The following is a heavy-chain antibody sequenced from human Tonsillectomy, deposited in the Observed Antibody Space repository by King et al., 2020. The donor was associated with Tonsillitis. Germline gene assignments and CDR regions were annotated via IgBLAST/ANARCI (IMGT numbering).Heavy chain of an antibody. J-gene: IGHJ4*02. D-gene: IGHD3-22*01. CDR2: ISSSSSTI. V-gene: IGHV3-48*02. CDR3: ASGEDSIGYYYTPYYFDY. Sequence: QLVQSGGGLVQPGGSLRLSCAASGFTFSSYSMNWVRQAPGKGLEWVSYISSSSSTIYYADSVKGRFTISRDNAKNSLYLQMNSLRDEDTAVYYCASGEDSIGYYYTPYYFDYWGQGTLVTVSS. CDR1: GFTFSSYS.